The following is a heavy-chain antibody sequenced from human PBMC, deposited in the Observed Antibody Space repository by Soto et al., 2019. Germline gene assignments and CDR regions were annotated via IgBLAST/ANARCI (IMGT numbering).Heavy chain of an antibody. CDR3: ARGRNYYDSSGDSWFDP. V-gene: IGHV4-30-2*01. Sequence: SETLSLTCTVSGGSINSGDYSWTWIRQPPGKGLEWIGYIYHTGTTYYNMSLKSRVTISVDRSKNQFSLKLSSVTAADTAVYYCARGRNYYDSSGDSWFDPCGQGTLVPVSS. D-gene: IGHD3-22*01. CDR2: IYHTGTT. J-gene: IGHJ5*02. CDR1: GGSINSGDYS.